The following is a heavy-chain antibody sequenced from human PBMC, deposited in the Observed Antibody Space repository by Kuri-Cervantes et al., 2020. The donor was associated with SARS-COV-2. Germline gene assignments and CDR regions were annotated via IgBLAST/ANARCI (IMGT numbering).Heavy chain of an antibody. V-gene: IGHV3-48*02. CDR1: GFTFSSYS. Sequence: GESLKISCAASGFTFSSYSMNWVRQAPGKGLEWVPYISSSSTIYYADSVKGRFTISRDNAKNSLYLQMNSLRDEDTAVYYCASWRNFDYGDYANYYYYGMDVWGQGTTVTVSS. CDR2: ISSSSTI. D-gene: IGHD4-17*01. CDR3: ASWRNFDYGDYANYYYYGMDV. J-gene: IGHJ6*02.